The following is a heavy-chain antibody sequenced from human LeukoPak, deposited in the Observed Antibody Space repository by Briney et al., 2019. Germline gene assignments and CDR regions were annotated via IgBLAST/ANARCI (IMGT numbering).Heavy chain of an antibody. CDR2: IYSGGST. J-gene: IGHJ4*02. CDR1: GFTFDDYA. CDR3: ARDAPLDY. V-gene: IGHV3-53*01. Sequence: PGGSLRLSCAASGFTFDDYAMHWVRQAPGKGLEWVSVIYSGGSTYYADSVKGRFTISRDNSKNTLYLQMNSLRAEDTAVYYCARDAPLDYWGQGTLVTVSS.